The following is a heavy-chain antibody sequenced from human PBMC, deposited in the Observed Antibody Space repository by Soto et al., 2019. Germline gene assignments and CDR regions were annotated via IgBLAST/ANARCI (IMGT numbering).Heavy chain of an antibody. J-gene: IGHJ6*02. CDR1: GYSFTSYW. CDR3: ARHGSISSPYYYYYGMDV. V-gene: IGHV5-51*01. CDR2: IYPGDSDT. D-gene: IGHD3-3*02. Sequence: PGESLKISCKGSGYSFTSYWIGWVRQMPGKGLEWMGIIYPGDSDTRYSPSFQGQATISADKSISTAYLQWSSLKASDTAMYYCARHGSISSPYYYYYGMDVWGQGTTVTVSS.